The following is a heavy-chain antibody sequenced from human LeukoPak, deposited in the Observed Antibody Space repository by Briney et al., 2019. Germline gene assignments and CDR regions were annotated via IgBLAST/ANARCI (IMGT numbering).Heavy chain of an antibody. Sequence: PGRSLRLSCAASGFTFNIYSMHWVRQAPEKGLEWVSGISGSGSSTYYADSVKGRFTISRDNSENTLSLQMNSLRADDTAIYYCAKSCNSGNCYYNYWGQGTLVTVSS. J-gene: IGHJ4*02. CDR3: AKSCNSGNCYYNY. CDR1: GFTFNIYS. V-gene: IGHV3-23*01. CDR2: ISGSGSST. D-gene: IGHD2/OR15-2a*01.